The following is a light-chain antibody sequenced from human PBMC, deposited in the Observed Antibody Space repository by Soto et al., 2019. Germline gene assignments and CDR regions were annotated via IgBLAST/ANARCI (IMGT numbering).Light chain of an antibody. CDR2: SAS. CDR3: QQYESYPLT. Sequence: DIQMTQSPSTLSASVGDRVTITCRASQSVSGWLAWYQQKPGKAPELLIYSASTVETGVPSRLSGSGSGTEFTLTISSLRPDDFATYYCQQYESYPLTFGGGTKVELK. J-gene: IGKJ4*01. V-gene: IGKV1-5*03. CDR1: QSVSGW.